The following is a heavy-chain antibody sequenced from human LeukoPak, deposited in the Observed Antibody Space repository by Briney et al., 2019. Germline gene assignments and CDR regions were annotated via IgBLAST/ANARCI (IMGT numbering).Heavy chain of an antibody. CDR3: ARDLYGSGSYYKMNY. CDR1: GYTFTSYY. J-gene: IGHJ4*02. Sequence: ASVKVSCKAFGYTFTSYYMHWVRQAPGQGLEWMGIMNPSGGSTSYAQKFQDRVSMTRDTSISTAYMELSRLRSDDTAVYYCARDLYGSGSYYKMNYWGQGTLVTVSS. CDR2: MNPSGGST. D-gene: IGHD3-10*01. V-gene: IGHV1-46*01.